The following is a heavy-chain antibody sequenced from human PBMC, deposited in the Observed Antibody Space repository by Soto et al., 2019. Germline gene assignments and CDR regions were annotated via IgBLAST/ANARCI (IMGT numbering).Heavy chain of an antibody. CDR3: ARGMYGSGSYYIGDAFDM. CDR1: GFTVSYNY. V-gene: IGHV3-53*01. CDR2: IYRGGDT. D-gene: IGHD3-10*01. J-gene: IGHJ3*02. Sequence: GGSLRLSCAVSGFTVSYNYMNWVRQAPGKGLEWVSVIYRGGDTFYADSVKGRFTISRDNSKNTLYLQMNSLRAEDTAVYYCARGMYGSGSYYIGDAFDMWGQGTMVTVS.